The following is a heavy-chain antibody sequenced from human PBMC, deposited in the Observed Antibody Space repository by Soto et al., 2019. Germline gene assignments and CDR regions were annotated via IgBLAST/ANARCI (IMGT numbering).Heavy chain of an antibody. V-gene: IGHV3-23*01. CDR1: GFTFSIYG. CDR3: AKDRRAGGNYGFYSDF. CDR2: SSATGAGT. D-gene: IGHD1-7*01. J-gene: IGHJ4*02. Sequence: EVQLLESGGGLVQPGGSLRLSCAASGFTFSIYGMTWVRQAPGKGLEWVSFSSATGAGTYYADSVKGRFTISRDNSKNTLYLQMPSLRADDTAVYYCAKDRRAGGNYGFYSDFWGQGALVIVSS.